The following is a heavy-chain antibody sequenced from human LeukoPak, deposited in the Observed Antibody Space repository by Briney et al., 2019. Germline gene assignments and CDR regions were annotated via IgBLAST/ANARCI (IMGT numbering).Heavy chain of an antibody. CDR2: ISYDGSNK. CDR3: AREGSDYDFWSGYYGFDY. Sequence: GGSLRLSCAASGFTFSSYAMHWVRQAPDKGLEWVAVISYDGSNKYYADSVKGRFTISRDNSKNTLYLQMNSLRAEDTAVYYCAREGSDYDFWSGYYGFDYWGQGTLVTVSS. CDR1: GFTFSSYA. J-gene: IGHJ4*02. D-gene: IGHD3-3*01. V-gene: IGHV3-30-3*01.